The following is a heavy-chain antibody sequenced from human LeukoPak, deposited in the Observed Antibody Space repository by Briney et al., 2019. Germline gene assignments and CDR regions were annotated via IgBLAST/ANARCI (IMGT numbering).Heavy chain of an antibody. Sequence: GGSLRLSCAASGFTFSSYSMNWVRQAPGKGLEWVSSISSSSSHIYYADSVKGRFTISRDNAKNSLYLQMNSLRAEDTAVYYCAREGAAYPFDYWGQGTLVTVSS. CDR1: GFTFSSYS. D-gene: IGHD3-16*01. CDR2: ISSSSSHI. J-gene: IGHJ4*02. CDR3: AREGAAYPFDY. V-gene: IGHV3-21*01.